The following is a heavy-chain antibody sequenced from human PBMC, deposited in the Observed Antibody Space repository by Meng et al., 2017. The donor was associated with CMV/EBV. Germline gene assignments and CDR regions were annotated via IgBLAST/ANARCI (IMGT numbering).Heavy chain of an antibody. D-gene: IGHD5-24*01. Sequence: SETLSLTRTVSGGSISSYYWSWIRQPPGKGLEWIGYIYYSGSTNYNPSLKSRVTISVDTSKNQFSLKLSSVTAADTAVYYCARAYQRPYGMDVWGQGTTVTVSS. CDR3: ARAYQRPYGMDV. V-gene: IGHV4-59*01. J-gene: IGHJ6*02. CDR2: IYYSGST. CDR1: GGSISSYY.